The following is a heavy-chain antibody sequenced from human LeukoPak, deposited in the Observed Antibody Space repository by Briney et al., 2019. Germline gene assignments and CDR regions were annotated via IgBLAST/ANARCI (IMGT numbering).Heavy chain of an antibody. Sequence: GGSLRLSCAASGFTFSNYAMTWVRQAPGKGLEWVSTISDSGGLTYYADSVRGRFTFSRDNSKNTLYLKINSLRAGDTAIYYCAEEGDSSGFLRHYFDSWGQGTLVTVSS. V-gene: IGHV3-23*01. CDR1: GFTFSNYA. CDR2: ISDSGGLT. J-gene: IGHJ4*02. D-gene: IGHD3-22*01. CDR3: AEEGDSSGFLRHYFDS.